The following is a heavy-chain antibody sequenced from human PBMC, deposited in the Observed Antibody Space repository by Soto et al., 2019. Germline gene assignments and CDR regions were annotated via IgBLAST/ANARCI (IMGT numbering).Heavy chain of an antibody. J-gene: IGHJ5*02. CDR2: IIPIFGTA. Sequence: SVKVSCKASGGTFSSYAISWVRQAPGQGLEWMGGIIPIFGTANYAQKFQGRVTITADESTSTAYMELSSLRSEDTAVYYCARDLESVRRYYDSIVPAWGQGTLVTVSS. CDR1: GGTFSSYA. D-gene: IGHD3-22*01. CDR3: ARDLESVRRYYDSIVPA. V-gene: IGHV1-69*13.